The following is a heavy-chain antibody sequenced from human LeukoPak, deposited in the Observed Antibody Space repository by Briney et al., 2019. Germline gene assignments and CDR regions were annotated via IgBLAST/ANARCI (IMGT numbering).Heavy chain of an antibody. Sequence: SETLSLTCAVYGGSFSGYYWSWIRQPPGKGLAWIGSIYYSGSTYYNPSLKSRVTISVDTSKNQFSLNLSSVTAADTAVYYCARVSMVRGAPQDYWGQGTLVTVSS. J-gene: IGHJ4*02. CDR3: ARVSMVRGAPQDY. CDR1: GGSFSGYY. V-gene: IGHV4-34*01. CDR2: IYYSGST. D-gene: IGHD3-10*01.